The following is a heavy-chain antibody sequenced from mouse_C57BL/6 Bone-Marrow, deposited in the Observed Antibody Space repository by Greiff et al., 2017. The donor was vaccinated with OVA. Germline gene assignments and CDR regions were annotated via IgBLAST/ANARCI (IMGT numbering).Heavy chain of an antibody. V-gene: IGHV1-55*01. CDR3: AREMEWVPYSFDY. D-gene: IGHD2-14*01. J-gene: IGHJ2*01. CDR2: IYPASGST. Sequence: QVQLQQPGAELVKPGASVTMSCKASGYTFTSYWIPWVKQRPGQGLEWIGDIYPASGSTTYNEQFKSKATLTVDTSSSTAYMQLSSLTSADSAVYYGAREMEWVPYSFDYWGQGTTLTVSS. CDR1: GYTFTSYW.